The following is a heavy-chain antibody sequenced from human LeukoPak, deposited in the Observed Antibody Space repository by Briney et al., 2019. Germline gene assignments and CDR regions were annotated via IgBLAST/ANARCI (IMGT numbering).Heavy chain of an antibody. CDR2: ISGSAGST. CDR1: GFNFRSYA. V-gene: IGHV3-23*01. Sequence: GGSLRLSCAASGFNFRSYAMGWVRQAPGKGLEGVSGISGSAGSTFYADSVKGRFTISRDNAKNSLFLQMNSLRAEDTAVYYCLVIASAGTGYWGQGTLVTVSS. CDR3: LVIASAGTGY. D-gene: IGHD6-13*01. J-gene: IGHJ4*02.